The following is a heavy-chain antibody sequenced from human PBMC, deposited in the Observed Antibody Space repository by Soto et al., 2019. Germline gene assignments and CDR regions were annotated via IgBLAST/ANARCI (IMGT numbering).Heavy chain of an antibody. V-gene: IGHV4-31*03. CDR1: CCYIRSGGYY. D-gene: IGHD4-17*01. Sequence: QVQLQESGPGLVKPSQTLSLTCTVSCCYIRSGGYYWSWISQHPGKGLEWIGYIYYSGNTYYNPSLKSRVTLSVDTSKNQFSLKLSSVTAADTAVYYCARVGYGDYGGMAVFYYWGQGTLGTVSS. J-gene: IGHJ4*02. CDR2: IYYSGNT. CDR3: ARVGYGDYGGMAVFYY.